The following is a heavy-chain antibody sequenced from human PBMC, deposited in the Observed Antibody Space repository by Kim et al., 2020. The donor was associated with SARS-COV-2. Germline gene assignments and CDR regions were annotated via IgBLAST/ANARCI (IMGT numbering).Heavy chain of an antibody. D-gene: IGHD2-21*02. J-gene: IGHJ4*02. V-gene: IGHV3-64D*06. Sequence: YYAASLRGRFIISRDNSKNTLYLQMSSLRADDTAVYYCVKLVTVTAKFDYWGQGTLVTVSS. CDR3: VKLVTVTAKFDY.